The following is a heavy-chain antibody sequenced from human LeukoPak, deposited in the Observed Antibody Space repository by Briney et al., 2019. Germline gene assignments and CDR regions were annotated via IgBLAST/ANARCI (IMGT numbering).Heavy chain of an antibody. CDR3: ARIIVVVPAARYYYYYYMDV. CDR1: GGSISSGSYY. Sequence: SETLSLTCTVSGGSISSGSYYWSWIRQPAGKGLEWIGRIYTSGTTNYNPSLKSRVTISVDTSKNQFSLKLSSVTAADTAVYYCARIIVVVPAARYYYYYYMDVWGKGTTVTISS. J-gene: IGHJ6*03. CDR2: IYTSGTT. V-gene: IGHV4-61*02. D-gene: IGHD2-2*01.